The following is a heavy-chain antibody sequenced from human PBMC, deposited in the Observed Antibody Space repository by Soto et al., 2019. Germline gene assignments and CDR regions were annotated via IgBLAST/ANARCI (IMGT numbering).Heavy chain of an antibody. CDR1: GDSVSSNSVA. CDR3: ARSSYSSRTPYFDY. V-gene: IGHV6-1*01. Sequence: SQTLSLTCAISGDSVSSNSVAWNWIRQSPSRGLEWLGRTYYRSRWYNDYAVSVKSRMTINPDTSKNQFSLQPNSVTPEDTAVYYCARSSYSSRTPYFDYWGQGTLVTGTS. D-gene: IGHD6-13*01. CDR2: TYYRSRWYN. J-gene: IGHJ4*02.